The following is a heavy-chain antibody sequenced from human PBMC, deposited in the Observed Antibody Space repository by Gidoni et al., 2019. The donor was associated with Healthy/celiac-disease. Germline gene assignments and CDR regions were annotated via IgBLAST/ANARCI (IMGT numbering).Heavy chain of an antibody. CDR3: ARGRTDIVVVVAAMSWFDP. CDR1: GGTFSSYA. D-gene: IGHD2-15*01. V-gene: IGHV1-69*01. J-gene: IGHJ5*02. CDR2: IIPIFGTA. Sequence: QVQLVQSGAEVKKPGSSVKVSCKASGGTFSSYAISWVRQAPGQGLEWMGGIIPIFGTANYAQKFQGRVTNTADESTSTAYMELSSLRSEDTAVYYCARGRTDIVVVVAAMSWFDPWGQGTLVTVSS.